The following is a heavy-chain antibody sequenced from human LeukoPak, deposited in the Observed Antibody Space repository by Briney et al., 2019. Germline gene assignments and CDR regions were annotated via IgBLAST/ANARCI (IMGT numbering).Heavy chain of an antibody. CDR3: ARPFCGGDCSPLGD. CDR1: GGSISSSLYY. CDR2: IYHTGTT. J-gene: IGHJ4*02. V-gene: IGHV4-39*01. Sequence: SETLSLTCTVSGGSISSSLYYWGWIRQPPGNGLEWIGSIYHTGTTHYNPSLKSRVTISVDMSKNQFFLKLSSVTAADTAVYYCARPFCGGDCSPLGDWGQGTLVPVSS. D-gene: IGHD2-21*02.